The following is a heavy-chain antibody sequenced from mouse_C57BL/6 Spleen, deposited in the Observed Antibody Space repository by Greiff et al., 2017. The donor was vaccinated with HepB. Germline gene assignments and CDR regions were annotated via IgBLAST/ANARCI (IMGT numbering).Heavy chain of an antibody. CDR1: GYSITSGYY. V-gene: IGHV3-6*01. CDR3: ARDQGSLFDY. J-gene: IGHJ2*01. CDR2: ISYDGSN. Sequence: ESGPGLVKPSQSLSLTCSVTGYSITSGYYWNWIRQFPGNKLEWMGYISYDGSNNYNPSLKNRISITRDTSKNQFFLKLNSVTTEDTATYYCARDQGSLFDYWGQGTTLTVSS. D-gene: IGHD3-2*02.